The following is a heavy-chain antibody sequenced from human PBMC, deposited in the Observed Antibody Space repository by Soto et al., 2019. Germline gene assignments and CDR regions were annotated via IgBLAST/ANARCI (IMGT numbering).Heavy chain of an antibody. Sequence: WEPLSLTCAVSGVSVSSGSYYWNWVRQPPGKRLEWIGYISYSGSTNYNPSLKSRVTISVDTSKNQFSLNLTSVTAADTAVYYCAIESHRGYSYGSFDFWAQGYLVPVPS. CDR3: AIESHRGYSYGSFDF. D-gene: IGHD5-18*01. V-gene: IGHV4-61*01. CDR2: ISYSGST. J-gene: IGHJ4*02. CDR1: GVSVSSGSYY.